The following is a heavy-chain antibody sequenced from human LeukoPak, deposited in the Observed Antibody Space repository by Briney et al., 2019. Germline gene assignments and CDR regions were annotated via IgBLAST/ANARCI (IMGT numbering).Heavy chain of an antibody. V-gene: IGHV3-7*01. Sequence: GGSLRLSCAASGFAFSTYWMDWVRQAPGKGLEWVGNINQDGSVKHYVDSVRGRFTISRDNARNSVYLQMSALRIEDTAVYYCTRDFVFWGQGTLVTVSS. CDR1: GFAFSTYW. J-gene: IGHJ4*02. CDR2: INQDGSVK. CDR3: TRDFVF. D-gene: IGHD3-3*01.